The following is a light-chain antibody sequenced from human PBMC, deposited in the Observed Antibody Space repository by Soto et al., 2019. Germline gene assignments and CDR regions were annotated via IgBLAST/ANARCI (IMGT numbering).Light chain of an antibody. Sequence: EIVMTQSPDTLSVSPGERATLSCRASQSVSDNLAWHQQKPGQAPRLLIYGASTTATGIPARFSGSGSGTDFTLTISSLEPEDFAVYYCQQRSTFGPGTKVDIK. CDR3: QQRST. J-gene: IGKJ3*01. CDR1: QSVSDN. CDR2: GAS. V-gene: IGKV3D-15*01.